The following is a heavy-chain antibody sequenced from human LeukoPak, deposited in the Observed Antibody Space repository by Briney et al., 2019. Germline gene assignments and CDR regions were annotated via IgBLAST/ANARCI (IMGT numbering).Heavy chain of an antibody. CDR1: GYTFIVYY. CDR3: ATGSKGLRFNYYFDY. Sequence: GASVKVSCKASGYTFIVYYMHWVRQAPGQGLEWMGWIKPNTGDTNFAQKFQGRVTMTRDTSIATAYLELSRLNSDDTAVYYCATGSKGLRFNYYFDYWGQGTLVTVSS. D-gene: IGHD5-12*01. CDR2: IKPNTGDT. V-gene: IGHV1-2*02. J-gene: IGHJ4*02.